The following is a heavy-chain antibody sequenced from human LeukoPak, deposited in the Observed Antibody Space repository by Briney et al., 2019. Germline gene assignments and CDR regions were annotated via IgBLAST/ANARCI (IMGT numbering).Heavy chain of an antibody. CDR3: ARDYYGSSGAPFFDY. J-gene: IGHJ4*02. D-gene: IGHD3-22*01. Sequence: SETLSLTCTVSGGSISSYYWSWIRQPAGKGLEWIGRIYTSWSTNYNPSLKSRVTISVDTSKNQFSLKLSSVTAADTAVYYCARDYYGSSGAPFFDYWGQGTLVTVSS. CDR2: IYTSWST. CDR1: GGSISSYY. V-gene: IGHV4-4*07.